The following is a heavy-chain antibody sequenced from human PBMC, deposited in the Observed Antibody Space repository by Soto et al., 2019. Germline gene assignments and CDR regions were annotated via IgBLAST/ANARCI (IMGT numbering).Heavy chain of an antibody. CDR2: IFYSAST. Sequence: IRQHPGKGLEWIGYIFYSASTYYNPSLRSRLTISVDTSKNQFSLRLSSVTAADTAVYYCAREREEYCSGGTCPNYYYYAMDVWGQGTTVTVSS. J-gene: IGHJ6*02. D-gene: IGHD2-15*01. V-gene: IGHV4-31*02. CDR3: AREREEYCSGGTCPNYYYYAMDV.